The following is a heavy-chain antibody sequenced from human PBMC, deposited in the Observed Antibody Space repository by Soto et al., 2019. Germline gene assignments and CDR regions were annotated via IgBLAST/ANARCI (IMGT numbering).Heavy chain of an antibody. J-gene: IGHJ5*02. CDR2: MFYSGAT. CDR1: GGSISDISYC. V-gene: IGHV4-39*01. D-gene: IGHD2-15*01. Sequence: SETLSLTCTVSGGSISDISYCWGWIRQPPGKGLQLIGCMFYSGATYYNPSLKNGVTLSVDTSKNEFSLKLVSVTAPDTAVYYCARHKSGSDWLYXWGQVTLVTVSX. CDR3: ARHKSGSDWLYX.